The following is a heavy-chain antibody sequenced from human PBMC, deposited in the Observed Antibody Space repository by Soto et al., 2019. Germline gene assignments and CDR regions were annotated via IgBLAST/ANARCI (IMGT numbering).Heavy chain of an antibody. CDR2: ISSGGNT. J-gene: IGHJ6*02. CDR1: GFTVSNNF. D-gene: IGHD3-9*01. Sequence: EVHLVESGGTLVQPGGSLRLSCAASGFTVSNNFMSWVRQAPGKGLEWVSLISSGGNTYYADSVKDRFTISRDNSKNTVSLQTNSLRAEDTAVYYCATKRYPGPVVDVWGPGTTVTISS. V-gene: IGHV3-66*01. CDR3: ATKRYPGPVVDV.